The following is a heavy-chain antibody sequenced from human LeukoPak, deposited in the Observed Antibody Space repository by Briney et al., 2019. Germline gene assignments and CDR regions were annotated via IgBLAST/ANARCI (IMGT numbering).Heavy chain of an antibody. J-gene: IGHJ5*02. CDR2: VNLQGST. Sequence: SGTLSLTCGVSGGSISNTNWWTWVRQPPGKGLEWIGEVNLQGSTNYNPSLKSRVAISVDKSENHISLKLTSVTAADTAVYYCARTTRTTVTTKGEMYWFDPWGQGTLVTVSS. CDR1: GGSISNTNW. V-gene: IGHV4-4*02. D-gene: IGHD4-17*01. CDR3: ARTTRTTVTTKGEMYWFDP.